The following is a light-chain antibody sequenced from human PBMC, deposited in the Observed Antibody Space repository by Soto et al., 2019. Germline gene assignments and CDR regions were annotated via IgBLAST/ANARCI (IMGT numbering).Light chain of an antibody. V-gene: IGKV3-11*01. Sequence: EIVLTQSPATLSLSPGERATLSCRASQSVSSYLAWYQQKPGQAPRLLIYDASNRATGIPARFSGSGSGTDLALTISSLEPEDFAVYYCQQRNRWPPVTFGGGTKVDIK. CDR1: QSVSSY. CDR2: DAS. J-gene: IGKJ4*01. CDR3: QQRNRWPPVT.